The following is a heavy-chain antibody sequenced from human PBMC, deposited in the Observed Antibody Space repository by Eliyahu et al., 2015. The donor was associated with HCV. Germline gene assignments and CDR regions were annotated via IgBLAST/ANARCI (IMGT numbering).Heavy chain of an antibody. V-gene: IGHV4-59*01. D-gene: IGHD6-19*01. CDR3: ASGGGGIAVAGTGGWFDP. CDR1: GGSITTYY. Sequence: SLTCTVSGGSITTYYWSWIRQPPGKGLEWIGYIHYSGSTNYNPSLKSRVTISVDTSKNQFSLKLTSVTAADTAVYYCASGGGGIAVAGTGGWFDPWGQGTLVTVSS. J-gene: IGHJ5*02. CDR2: IHYSGST.